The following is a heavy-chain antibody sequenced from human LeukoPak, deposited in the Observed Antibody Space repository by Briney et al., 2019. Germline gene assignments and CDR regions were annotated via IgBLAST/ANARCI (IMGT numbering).Heavy chain of an antibody. CDR1: GFTVSSNY. D-gene: IGHD2-2*01. CDR2: IYSGGST. J-gene: IGHJ4*02. Sequence: PGGSLRLSCAASGFTVSSNYMSWVRQAPGKGLEWVSVIYSGGSTYYADSVKGRFTVSRVNSKNTLYLQMNSLRAEDTAMYYCARGLGYCTSTTCLLPFDYWGQGTLVTVSS. V-gene: IGHV3-53*01. CDR3: ARGLGYCTSTTCLLPFDY.